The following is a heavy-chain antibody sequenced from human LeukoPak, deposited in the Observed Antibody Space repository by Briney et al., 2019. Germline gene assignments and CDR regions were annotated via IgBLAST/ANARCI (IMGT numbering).Heavy chain of an antibody. D-gene: IGHD6-13*01. CDR2: ISSSSTM. V-gene: IGHV3-69-1*01. CDR1: GFTFSDYY. Sequence: GGSLRLSCAASGFTFSDYYMNWVRQAPGKGLEWVSSISSSSTMYYADSVKGRFTISRDNAKNSLYLQMNSLRAEDTAVYYCARDKFWQQLVRVYWGQGTLVTVSS. J-gene: IGHJ4*02. CDR3: ARDKFWQQLVRVY.